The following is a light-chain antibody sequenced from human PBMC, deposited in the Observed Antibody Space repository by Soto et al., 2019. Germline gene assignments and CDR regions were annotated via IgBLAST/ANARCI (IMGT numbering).Light chain of an antibody. CDR2: GAS. CDR3: QHYNTYPWT. V-gene: IGKV1-5*01. Sequence: DIQMTQSPSTLSASVGGRVTITCRASQSVGTWVAWYQQKPGKAPKLLIYGASNLESGVPSRFSGSGSGTEFTLTISSLQPGDFATYYCQHYNTYPWTFGHGTKVDIK. J-gene: IGKJ1*01. CDR1: QSVGTW.